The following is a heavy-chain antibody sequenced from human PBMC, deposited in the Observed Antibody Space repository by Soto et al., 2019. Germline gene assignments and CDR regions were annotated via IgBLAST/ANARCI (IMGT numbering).Heavy chain of an antibody. Sequence: GGSLRLSCAASGFTFSSYSMNWVRQAPGKGLEWVSSISSSSSYIYYADSVKGRFTISRDNAKNSLYLQMNSLRAEDTAVYYCARNRAVVIRSYYYGMDVWGQGTTVTVSS. CDR3: ARNRAVVIRSYYYGMDV. J-gene: IGHJ6*02. CDR2: ISSSSSYI. CDR1: GFTFSSYS. V-gene: IGHV3-21*01. D-gene: IGHD3-22*01.